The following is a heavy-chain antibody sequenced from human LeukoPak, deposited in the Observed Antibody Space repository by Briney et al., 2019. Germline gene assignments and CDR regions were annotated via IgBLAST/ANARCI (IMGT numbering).Heavy chain of an antibody. CDR3: ASAAVGTGDYLDY. CDR1: GFTFSSYS. J-gene: IGHJ4*02. V-gene: IGHV3-21*01. CDR2: ISSSSSYI. Sequence: PGGSPRLSCAASGFTFSSYSMNWVRQAPGKGLEWVSSISSSSSYIYYADSLKGRFTISRDNAKNSLYLQMNSLRAEDTAVYYCASAAVGTGDYLDYWGQGTLVTVSS. D-gene: IGHD6-13*01.